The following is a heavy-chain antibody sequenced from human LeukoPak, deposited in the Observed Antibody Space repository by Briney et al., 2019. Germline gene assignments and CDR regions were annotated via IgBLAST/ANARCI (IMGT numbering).Heavy chain of an antibody. CDR2: IYSSGIT. CDR1: GASLSSSTYY. CDR3: AGWPSSQLPLDY. J-gene: IGHJ4*02. Sequence: PSETLSLTCTVSGASLSSSTYYWGWIHQPPGKGLEWIGSIYSSGITSYNPSLKSRVTISVDTSKNQFSLKLSSVTAADTAVYYCAGWPSSQLPLDYWGQGTLVTVSS. V-gene: IGHV4-39*07. D-gene: IGHD2-2*01.